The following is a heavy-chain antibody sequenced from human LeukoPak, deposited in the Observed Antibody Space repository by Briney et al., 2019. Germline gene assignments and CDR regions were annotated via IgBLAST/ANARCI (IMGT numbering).Heavy chain of an antibody. D-gene: IGHD3-22*01. CDR2: INHSGST. Sequence: GSLRLSCAASGFTFSSYAMSWIRQPPGKGLEWIGEINHSGSTNYNPSLKSRVTISIDTSKNQFSLKLSSVTAADTAVYYCARQLMIDYYYYYYMDVWGRGTTVTISS. V-gene: IGHV4-34*01. J-gene: IGHJ6*03. CDR3: ARQLMIDYYYYYYMDV. CDR1: GFTFSSYA.